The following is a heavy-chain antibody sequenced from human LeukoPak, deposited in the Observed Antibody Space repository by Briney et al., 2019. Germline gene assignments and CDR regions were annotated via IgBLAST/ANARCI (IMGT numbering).Heavy chain of an antibody. CDR1: GFTFSSYG. J-gene: IGHJ4*02. D-gene: IGHD3-16*01. Sequence: GRSLRLSCAASGFTFSSYGMHWVRQVPGKGLEWVAVISYDGSNKYYADSVKGRFTISRDNSKNTLYLQMNSLRAEDTAVYYCARAVGPFDYWGQGTLVTVSS. CDR2: ISYDGSNK. V-gene: IGHV3-30*03. CDR3: ARAVGPFDY.